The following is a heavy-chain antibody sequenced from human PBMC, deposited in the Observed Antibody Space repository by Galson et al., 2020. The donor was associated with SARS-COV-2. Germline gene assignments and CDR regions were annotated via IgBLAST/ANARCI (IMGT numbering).Heavy chain of an antibody. D-gene: IGHD2-15*01. CDR2: ISGSGRSI. J-gene: IGHJ4*02. CDR3: AKESGGTFDY. V-gene: IGHV3-23*01. CDR1: GFTFRSSD. Sequence: GGSLRLSCAASGFTFRSSDMNWVRQAPGKGLEWVSGISGSGRSIFYADSVQGRFTVSRDNSKNTLYLQMNSLRAEDTAVYYCAKESGGTFDYWGQGTLVTVSS.